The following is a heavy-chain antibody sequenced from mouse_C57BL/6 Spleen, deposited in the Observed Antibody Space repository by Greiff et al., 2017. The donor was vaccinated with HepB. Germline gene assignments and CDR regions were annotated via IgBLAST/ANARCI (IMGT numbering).Heavy chain of an antibody. CDR3: ARNGHDVGDYAMDY. V-gene: IGHV1-18*01. CDR2: INPNNGGT. Sequence: VHVKQSGPELVKPGASVKIPCKASGYTFTDYNMDWVKQSHGKSLEWIGDINPNNGGTIYNQKFKGKATLTVDKSSSTAYMELRSLTSEDTAVYYCARNGHDVGDYAMDYWGQGTSVTVSS. D-gene: IGHD2-12*01. J-gene: IGHJ4*01. CDR1: GYTFTDYN.